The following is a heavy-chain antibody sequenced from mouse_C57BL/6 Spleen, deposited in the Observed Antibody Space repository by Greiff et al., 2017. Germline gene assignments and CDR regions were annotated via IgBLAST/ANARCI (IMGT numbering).Heavy chain of an antibody. V-gene: IGHV7-3*01. CDR1: GFTFTDYY. D-gene: IGHD1-1*01. CDR3: ARYRPTEYYFDY. J-gene: IGHJ2*01. CDR2: IRNKANGYTT. Sequence: EVPLKESGGGLVQPGGSLSLSCAASGFTFTDYYMSWVRQPPGKALEWLGFIRNKANGYTTEYSASVKGRFTISRDNSQSILYLQMNALRAEDSATYYCARYRPTEYYFDYWGQGTTLTVSS.